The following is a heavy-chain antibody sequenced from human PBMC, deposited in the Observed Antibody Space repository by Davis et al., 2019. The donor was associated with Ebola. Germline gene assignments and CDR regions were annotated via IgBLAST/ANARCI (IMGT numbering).Heavy chain of an antibody. D-gene: IGHD3-3*01. V-gene: IGHV3-23*01. Sequence: PGGSLRLSCAASGFTFSNYDMSWVRQVPGKGLEWVSTISATEAHTHYSDSVKGRFTISRDNSKDTLYLQMNSLRAEDTATYYCARFCHYTDCSYFDYWGQGTMVALSS. J-gene: IGHJ4*02. CDR1: GFTFSNYD. CDR3: ARFCHYTDCSYFDY. CDR2: ISATEAHT.